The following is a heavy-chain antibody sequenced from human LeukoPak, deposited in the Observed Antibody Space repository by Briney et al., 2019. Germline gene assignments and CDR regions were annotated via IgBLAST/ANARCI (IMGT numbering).Heavy chain of an antibody. CDR2: ISAYNGNT. CDR3: ARIRDDYGGNSGFDY. Sequence: ASVKVSCKASGYSFNDYYMYWVRQAPGQGLEWMGWISAYNGNTNYAQKLQGRVTMTTDTSTSTAYMELRSLRSDDTAVYYCARIRDDYGGNSGFDYWGQGTLVTVSS. CDR1: GYSFNDYY. J-gene: IGHJ4*02. D-gene: IGHD4-23*01. V-gene: IGHV1-18*04.